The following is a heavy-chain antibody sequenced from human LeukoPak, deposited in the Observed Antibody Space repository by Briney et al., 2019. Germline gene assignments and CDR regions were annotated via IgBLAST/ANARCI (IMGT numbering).Heavy chain of an antibody. V-gene: IGHV3-30*03. D-gene: IGHD4-4*01. CDR2: ISYDGSNK. J-gene: IGHJ6*02. Sequence: GGSLRLSCAASGFTFSSYGVHWVRQAPGKGLEWVAVISYDGSNKYYADSVKGRFTISRDNSKNTLYLQMNSLRAEDTAVYYCASLDTVTSYYYYGMDVWGQGTTVTVSS. CDR1: GFTFSSYG. CDR3: ASLDTVTSYYYYGMDV.